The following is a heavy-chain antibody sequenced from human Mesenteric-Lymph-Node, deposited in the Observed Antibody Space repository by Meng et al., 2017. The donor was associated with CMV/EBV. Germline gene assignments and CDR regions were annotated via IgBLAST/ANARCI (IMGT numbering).Heavy chain of an antibody. J-gene: IGHJ4*02. CDR2: VSYDEGNK. V-gene: IGHV3-30*04. Sequence: FTFSSYPFHWVRQAPGKGLEWVAVVSYDEGNKYYADSVKGRFTISRDNSKNTLYLQMNSLRTDDTAVYYCARGRYGSGSYYINPTLDFWGLGTLVTVSS. D-gene: IGHD3-10*01. CDR1: FTFSSYP. CDR3: ARGRYGSGSYYINPTLDF.